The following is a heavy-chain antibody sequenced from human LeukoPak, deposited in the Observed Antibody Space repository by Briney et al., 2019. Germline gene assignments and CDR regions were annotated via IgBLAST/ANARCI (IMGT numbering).Heavy chain of an antibody. V-gene: IGHV1-2*02. D-gene: IGHD1-26*01. CDR1: GYTFTDYY. J-gene: IGHJ4*02. CDR2: INPNSGGT. CDR3: AREGPLVGATHLVDY. Sequence: GASVKVSCKASGYTFTDYYMHWVRQAPGQGLEWMGWINPNSGGTNYARKFQGRVTMTRDTSISTACMELSGLRSDDTAVYYCAREGPLVGATHLVDYWGQGTLVTVSS.